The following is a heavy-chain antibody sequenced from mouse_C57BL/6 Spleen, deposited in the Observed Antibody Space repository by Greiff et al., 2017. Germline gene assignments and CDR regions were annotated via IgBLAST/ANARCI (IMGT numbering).Heavy chain of an antibody. J-gene: IGHJ1*03. CDR3: ARGHDYDWYFDV. CDR2: IHPNSGST. V-gene: IGHV1-64*01. D-gene: IGHD2-4*01. Sequence: QVQLQQPGAELVKPGASVKLSCKASGYTFTSYWMHWVKQRPGQGLEWIGMIHPNSGSTNYNEKFKSKATLTVDKSSSTAYMQLSSLTSEDSAVYYCARGHDYDWYFDVWGTGTTVTVSA. CDR1: GYTFTSYW.